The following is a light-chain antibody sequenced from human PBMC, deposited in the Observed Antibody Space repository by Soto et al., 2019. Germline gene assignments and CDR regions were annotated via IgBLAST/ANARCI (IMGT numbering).Light chain of an antibody. J-gene: IGKJ1*01. Sequence: EILLTQSPGTLSLSPGERATLSCRASQSVSSSCLAWYQQKPGQAPRLLIYGASSRATGIPDRFSGSGSGTDFTLTISRLEPEDFAVYYCQQYGSSPWTFGQGTKVDI. CDR1: QSVSSSC. CDR2: GAS. V-gene: IGKV3-20*01. CDR3: QQYGSSPWT.